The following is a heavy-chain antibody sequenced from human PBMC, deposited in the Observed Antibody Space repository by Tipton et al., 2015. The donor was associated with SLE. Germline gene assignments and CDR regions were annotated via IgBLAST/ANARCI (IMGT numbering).Heavy chain of an antibody. J-gene: IGHJ4*02. D-gene: IGHD5-18*01. CDR3: ARVILYTAMAGFDY. V-gene: IGHV3-30*02. CDR2: IRYDGSNK. Sequence: SLRLSCAASGFTFSSYGMHWVRQAPGKGLEWVAFIRYDGSNKYYADSVKGRFTISRDNSKNTLYLQMNSLRIEDTAVYYYARVILYTAMAGFDYWGQGTLVTVSS. CDR1: GFTFSSYG.